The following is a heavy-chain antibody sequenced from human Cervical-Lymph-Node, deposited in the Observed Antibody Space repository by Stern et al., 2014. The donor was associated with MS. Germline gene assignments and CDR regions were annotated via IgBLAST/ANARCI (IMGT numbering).Heavy chain of an antibody. D-gene: IGHD1-1*01. V-gene: IGHV1-69*12. CDR1: EDTLSRFA. CDR2: IIPIFGTT. J-gene: IGHJ6*02. CDR3: ARDNDDNGMDV. Sequence: QDQLVQSGAEMKKPGSSVTVSCKASEDTLSRFAISWVRQAPGQGLEWMGGIIPIFGTTHYAQKVQGRVTFAADQSTGRVYMDLRSLKSEDTAVYYCARDNDDNGMDVWGQGTTITVSS.